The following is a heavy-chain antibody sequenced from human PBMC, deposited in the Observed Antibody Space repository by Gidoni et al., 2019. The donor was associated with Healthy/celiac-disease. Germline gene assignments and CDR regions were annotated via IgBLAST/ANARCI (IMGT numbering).Heavy chain of an antibody. CDR1: GFTFSSYS. CDR2: ISSSSSTI. CDR3: ARNVTVTTDY. J-gene: IGHJ4*02. D-gene: IGHD4-17*01. Sequence: EVQLVESGGGWVQPGGSLRLSCAASGFTFSSYSMNWVRQAPGKGLEWVSDISSSSSTIYYADSVKGRFTISRDNAKNSLYLQMNSLRAEDTAVYYCARNVTVTTDYWGQGTLVTVSS. V-gene: IGHV3-48*01.